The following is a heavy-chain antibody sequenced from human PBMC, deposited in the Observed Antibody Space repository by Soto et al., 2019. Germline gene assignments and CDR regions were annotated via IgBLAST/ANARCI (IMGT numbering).Heavy chain of an antibody. D-gene: IGHD3-10*01. J-gene: IGHJ4*02. V-gene: IGHV1-18*01. CDR1: GYTFTSYG. CDR2: ISAYNGNT. CDR3: ARDGLSLGGSGTPSDY. Sequence: GASVKVSCKASGYTFTSYGISWVRQAPGQGLEWMGWISAYNGNTNYAQKLQGRVTMTTDTSTSTAYMELRSLRSDDTAVYYCARDGLSLGGSGTPSDYWGQGTLVTVSS.